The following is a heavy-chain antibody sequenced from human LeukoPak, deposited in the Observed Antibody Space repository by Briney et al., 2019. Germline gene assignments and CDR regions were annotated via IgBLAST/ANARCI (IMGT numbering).Heavy chain of an antibody. CDR2: ISYDGSNK. J-gene: IGHJ6*02. Sequence: GGSLRLSCAASGFISGSYGMHWVRPAPGKGREWVAVISYDGSNKYYADSVKGRFTISRDNSKNTLYLQMNSLRAEDTAVYYCAKDRGAYCSSTSCYYYGMDVWGQGTTVTVSS. V-gene: IGHV3-30*18. D-gene: IGHD2-2*01. CDR1: GFISGSYG. CDR3: AKDRGAYCSSTSCYYYGMDV.